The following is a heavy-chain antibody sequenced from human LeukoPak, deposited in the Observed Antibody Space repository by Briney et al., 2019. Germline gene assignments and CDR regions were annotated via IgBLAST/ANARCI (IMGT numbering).Heavy chain of an antibody. V-gene: IGHV3-11*01. CDR3: ARHSSPRDYLASGNYQDWYFDL. CDR1: GFTFNDYS. Sequence: PGGSLRLSCAASGFTFNDYSMNWIRQAPGKGLEWVSYIGNSGSTIYYADSVKGRFTISRDNPKNSLYLQMNSLRAEDTAVYYCARHSSPRDYLASGNYQDWYFDLWGRGTLVTVSS. CDR2: IGNSGSTI. J-gene: IGHJ2*01. D-gene: IGHD3-10*01.